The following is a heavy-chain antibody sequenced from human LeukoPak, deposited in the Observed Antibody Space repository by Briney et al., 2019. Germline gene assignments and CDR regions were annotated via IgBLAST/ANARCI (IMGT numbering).Heavy chain of an antibody. CDR3: ARREVDIVASIGGWFDP. D-gene: IGHD5-12*01. V-gene: IGHV4-39*01. CDR1: GGSISSSSYY. CDR2: IYYSGST. J-gene: IGHJ5*02. Sequence: SETLSLTCTVSGGSISSSSYYWGWIRQPPGKGLEWIGSIYYSGSTYYNPSLKSRVTISVDTSKNQFSLKLSSVTAADTAVYYCARREVDIVASIGGWFDPWGQGTLVTVSS.